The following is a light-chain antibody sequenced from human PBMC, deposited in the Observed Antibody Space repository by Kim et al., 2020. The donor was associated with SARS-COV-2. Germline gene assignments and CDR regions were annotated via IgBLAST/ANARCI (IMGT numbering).Light chain of an antibody. J-gene: IGKJ2*01. CDR1: QDISNY. V-gene: IGKV1-16*01. Sequence: DIQMTQSPSSLSASVGDSITITCRASQDISNYLGWFQQQPGKAPRSLIYSASNLHIGVPGRFSGSGYGTDFTLTISSLQPEDFATYYCQQYNRYPYTFAQGTKVDIK. CDR2: SAS. CDR3: QQYNRYPYT.